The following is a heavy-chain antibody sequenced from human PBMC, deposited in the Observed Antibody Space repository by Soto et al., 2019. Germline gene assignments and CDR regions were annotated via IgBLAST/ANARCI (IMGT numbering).Heavy chain of an antibody. CDR3: ARVSSGWYYFDY. V-gene: IGHV4-61*01. J-gene: IGHJ4*02. D-gene: IGHD6-19*01. Sequence: SETLALTCTVSGGSVSSGSYYWSWILQPPGKGLEWIWYMYNIGSTNYNPSLKSRVIISVDTSKNQFSLKLSSVTAADTAVYYCARVSSGWYYFDYWGQGTLVTVSS. CDR1: GGSVSSGSYY. CDR2: MYNIGST.